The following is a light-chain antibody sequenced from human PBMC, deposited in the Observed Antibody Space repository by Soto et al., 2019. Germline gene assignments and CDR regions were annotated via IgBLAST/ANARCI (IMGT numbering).Light chain of an antibody. CDR2: WAS. J-gene: IGKJ5*01. CDR1: QSCLYSSNNKNY. CDR3: QQYYSTPIT. V-gene: IGKV4-1*01. Sequence: DIVMTQSPDSLAVSLCERATINCKSSQSCLYSSNNKNYLAWYQQKPGQPPKLLIYWASTRESGVPDRFSGSGSGTDFTLTISSLQAEDVAVYYCQQYYSTPITFGQGTRLEIK.